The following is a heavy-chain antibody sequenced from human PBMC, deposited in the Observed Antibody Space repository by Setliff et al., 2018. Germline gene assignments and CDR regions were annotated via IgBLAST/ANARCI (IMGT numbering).Heavy chain of an antibody. V-gene: IGHV4-59*01. Sequence: SETLSLTCTVSGDSIGTYYWSWIRQPPGKGPEWIGYVYYSGTAYYSPSLKSRVTMLVDMSKSQFSLPLRSVTAADTAVYYCARGGTFRYFDYWGQGTPVTVSS. D-gene: IGHD5-12*01. CDR3: ARGGTFRYFDY. CDR1: GDSIGTYY. CDR2: VYYSGTA. J-gene: IGHJ4*02.